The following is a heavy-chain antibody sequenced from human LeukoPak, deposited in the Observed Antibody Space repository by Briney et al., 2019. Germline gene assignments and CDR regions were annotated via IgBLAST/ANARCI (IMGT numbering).Heavy chain of an antibody. CDR2: ISGSGGST. V-gene: IGHV3-23*01. Sequence: PGGSLRLSCAASGFTFSSYGMHWVRQAPGKGLEWVSAISGSGGSTYYADSVKGRFTISRDNSKNTLYLQMNSLRAEDTAVYYCAKAYGDYASMDYWGQGTLVTVSS. CDR3: AKAYGDYASMDY. J-gene: IGHJ4*02. D-gene: IGHD4-17*01. CDR1: GFTFSSYG.